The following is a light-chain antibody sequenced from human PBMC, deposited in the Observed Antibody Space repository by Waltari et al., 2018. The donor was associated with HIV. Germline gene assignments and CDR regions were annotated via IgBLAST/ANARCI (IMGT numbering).Light chain of an antibody. Sequence: QSVLTQPPSVSATPGQTVTISCYGPSDIRTKTVTWYQQVPGMAPKLLIHSNYQRPSGVSDRFSGSKSGTSASLAIRGLQSDDEADYFCATWSDSRGVFGGGTKLTVL. CDR1: SDIRTKT. J-gene: IGLJ3*02. CDR3: ATWSDSRGV. V-gene: IGLV1-44*01. CDR2: SNY.